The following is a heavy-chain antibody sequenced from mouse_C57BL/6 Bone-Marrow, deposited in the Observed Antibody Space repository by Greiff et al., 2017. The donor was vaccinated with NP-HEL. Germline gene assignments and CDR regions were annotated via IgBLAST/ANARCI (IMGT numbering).Heavy chain of an antibody. Sequence: EVKLVESGGGLVQPGGSLKLSCAASGFTFSDYYMYWVRQTPEKRLEWVAYISNGGGSTYYPDTVKGRFTISRDNAKNTLYLQRSRLKSEDTAMYYCARHLDSSGWDDWGQGTTLTVAS. CDR3: ARHLDSSGWDD. D-gene: IGHD3-2*02. J-gene: IGHJ2*01. CDR2: ISNGGGST. V-gene: IGHV5-12*01. CDR1: GFTFSDYY.